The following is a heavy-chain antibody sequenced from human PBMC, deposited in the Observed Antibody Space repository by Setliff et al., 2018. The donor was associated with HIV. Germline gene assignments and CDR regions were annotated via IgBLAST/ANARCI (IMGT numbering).Heavy chain of an antibody. J-gene: IGHJ6*03. CDR1: GGSINSHC. Sequence: SETLSLTCTVSGGSINSHCWSWIRQPPGKGLEWIGFISYSGTTDYNPSLKSRVTISVDTSKNQFSLKLTSVTAADTAVYYCARRTSPPSGTYSQYYMDVWGRGTTVTVSS. D-gene: IGHD1-26*01. V-gene: IGHV4-59*08. CDR2: ISYSGTT. CDR3: ARRTSPPSGTYSQYYMDV.